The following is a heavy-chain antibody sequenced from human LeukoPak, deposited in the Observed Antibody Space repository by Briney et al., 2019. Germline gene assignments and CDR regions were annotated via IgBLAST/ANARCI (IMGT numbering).Heavy chain of an antibody. CDR1: GFTFSSYW. J-gene: IGHJ4*02. D-gene: IGHD6-19*01. V-gene: IGHV3-74*01. CDR2: INSDGSST. CDR3: ARDGGLYSSGWYFYFDY. Sequence: PGGSLRLSCAASGFTFSSYWMHWVRQAPGKGLVWVSRINSDGSSTSYADSVKGRFTISRDNAKNTLYLQMNSLRAEDTAVYYCARDGGLYSSGWYFYFDYWGQGTLVTVSS.